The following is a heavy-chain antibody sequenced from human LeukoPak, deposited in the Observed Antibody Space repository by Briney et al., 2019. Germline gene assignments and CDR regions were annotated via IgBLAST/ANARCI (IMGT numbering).Heavy chain of an antibody. CDR1: GFTFSSYA. D-gene: IGHD3-22*01. J-gene: IGHJ4*02. CDR2: ISGSGGGT. V-gene: IGHV3-23*01. Sequence: GGSLRLSCAASGFTFSSYAMSWVRQAPGKGLEWVSAISGSGGGTYYADSVKGRFTISRDNSKNTLYLQMNSLRAEDTAVYYCAKDHYYDSSGPIRYWGQGTLVTVSS. CDR3: AKDHYYDSSGPIRY.